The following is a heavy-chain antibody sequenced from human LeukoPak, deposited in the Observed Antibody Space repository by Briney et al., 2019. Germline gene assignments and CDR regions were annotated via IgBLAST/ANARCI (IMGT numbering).Heavy chain of an antibody. CDR2: MNPNSGNT. CDR1: GYTFTSYD. CDR3: ARGLLYRGYSYGSGGDY. J-gene: IGHJ4*02. D-gene: IGHD5-18*01. Sequence: GASVKVSRKASGYTFTSYDINWVRQATGQGLEWMGWMNPNSGNTGYAQKFQGRVTMTRNTSISTAYMELSSLRSEDTAVYYCARGLLYRGYSYGSGGDYWGQGTLVTVSS. V-gene: IGHV1-8*01.